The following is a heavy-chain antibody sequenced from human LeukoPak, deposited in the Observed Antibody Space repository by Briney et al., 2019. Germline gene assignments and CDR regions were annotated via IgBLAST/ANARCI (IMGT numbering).Heavy chain of an antibody. CDR2: ISWDGGST. CDR3: AKASWGLWYYMDV. V-gene: IGHV3-43*01. D-gene: IGHD2-2*01. Sequence: GGSLRLSCAASGFTFDDYTMHWVRQAPGKGLEWVSLISWDGGSTYCADSVKGRFTISRDNSKNSLYLQMNSLRTVDTALYYCAKASWGLWYYMDVWGKGTTVTVSS. CDR1: GFTFDDYT. J-gene: IGHJ6*03.